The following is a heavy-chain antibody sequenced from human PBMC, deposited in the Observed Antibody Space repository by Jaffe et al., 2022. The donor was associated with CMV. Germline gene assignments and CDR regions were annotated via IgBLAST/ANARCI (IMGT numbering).Heavy chain of an antibody. D-gene: IGHD3-3*01. V-gene: IGHV4-34*01. J-gene: IGHJ5*02. CDR3: ARGRGLWTGHGVYNWFDP. CDR1: GGSFSGYY. CDR2: INHSGST. Sequence: QVQLQQWGAGLLKPSETLSLTCAVYGGSFSGYYWSWIRQPPGKGLEWIGEINHSGSTNYNPSLKSRVTISVDTSKNQFSLKLSSVTAADTAVYYCARGRGLWTGHGVYNWFDPWGQGTLVTVSS.